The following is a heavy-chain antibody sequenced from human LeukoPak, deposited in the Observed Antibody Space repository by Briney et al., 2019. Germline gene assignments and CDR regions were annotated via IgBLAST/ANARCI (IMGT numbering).Heavy chain of an antibody. V-gene: IGHV1-69*05. CDR3: ARGRLISYSSSYLIGWFAP. Sequence: SVKVSCKASVGTFSSYAISWVRQAPGQGLEWVGRIIPIFGTANYAQKFQGRVTITTDESTSTAYMELSSLRSEDTAVYYVARGRLISYSSSYLIGWFAPWGLRTLVTVSS. D-gene: IGHD6-6*01. CDR2: IIPIFGTA. CDR1: VGTFSSYA. J-gene: IGHJ5*02.